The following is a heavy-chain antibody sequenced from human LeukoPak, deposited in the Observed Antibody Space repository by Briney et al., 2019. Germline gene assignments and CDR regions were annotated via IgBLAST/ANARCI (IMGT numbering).Heavy chain of an antibody. Sequence: GGSLRLSCTVSGFTVSSNSMSWVRQAPGKGLEWVSFIYSGGNTHYSDSVKGRFTISRDNSKNTLYLQMNSLRAEDTAIYYCATYRQVLLPFESWGQGTLVTVSS. CDR3: ATYRQVLLPFES. J-gene: IGHJ4*02. CDR1: GFTVSSNS. CDR2: IYSGGNT. D-gene: IGHD2-8*02. V-gene: IGHV3-53*01.